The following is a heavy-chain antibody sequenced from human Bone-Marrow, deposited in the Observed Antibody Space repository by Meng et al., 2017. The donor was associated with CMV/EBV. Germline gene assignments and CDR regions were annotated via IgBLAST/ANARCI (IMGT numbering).Heavy chain of an antibody. V-gene: IGHV3-7*01. CDR3: TRANYVFWSGDDAFHV. D-gene: IGHD3-3*01. J-gene: IGHJ3*01. CDR2: IKQDGSEK. Sequence: GESLKISCAASGFTFSSYWMSWVRQAPGKGLEWVANIKQDGSEKYYVDSVKGRFTISRDNSKSTLYLQMNSLRDEDTAVYYCTRANYVFWSGDDAFHVWGQGTVVTVSS. CDR1: GFTFSSYW.